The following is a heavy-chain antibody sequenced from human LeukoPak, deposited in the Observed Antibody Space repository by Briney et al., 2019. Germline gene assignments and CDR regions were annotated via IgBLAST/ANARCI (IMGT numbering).Heavy chain of an antibody. CDR2: IYYGGST. CDR1: GGSISSGGYY. J-gene: IGHJ4*02. D-gene: IGHD1-7*01. CDR3: ARGKGTPFLFDY. Sequence: PSETLSLTCTVSGGSISSGGYYWSWIRQPPGKGLEWIGYIYYGGSTYYNPSLKSRVTISVDMSQHQFSLNLSSVTAADTAVYFCARGKGTPFLFDYWGQGTLVTVSS. V-gene: IGHV4-31*03.